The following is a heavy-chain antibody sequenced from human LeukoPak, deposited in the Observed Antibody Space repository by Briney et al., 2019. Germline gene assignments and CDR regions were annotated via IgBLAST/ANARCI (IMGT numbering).Heavy chain of an antibody. CDR3: AMSSGGYSSSPFDY. CDR2: IIPIFGTA. Sequence: ASVKVSCKASGGTFSSYAISWVRQAPGQGLEWMGGIIPIFGTANYAQKFQGRVTITTDESTSTAYMELSSLRSEDTAVYYCAMSSGGYSSSPFDYWGQGTLVTVSS. D-gene: IGHD6-13*01. J-gene: IGHJ4*02. CDR1: GGTFSSYA. V-gene: IGHV1-69*05.